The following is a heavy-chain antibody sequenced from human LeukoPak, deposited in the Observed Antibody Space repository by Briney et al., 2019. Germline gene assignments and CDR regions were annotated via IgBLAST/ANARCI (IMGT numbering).Heavy chain of an antibody. CDR1: GYTFTTYD. D-gene: IGHD3-22*01. V-gene: IGHV1-8*01. CDR3: ARGLGDYYDTSGYHYAVAAY. J-gene: IGHJ4*02. Sequence: WASVKVSCKASGYTFTTYDITWVRQATGQGLEWMGWMNPNSGDTAYAQKFQGRVAMTRDTSISTAYMELSSLRSEDTAVYYCARGLGDYYDTSGYHYAVAAYWGQGTLVTVSS. CDR2: MNPNSGDT.